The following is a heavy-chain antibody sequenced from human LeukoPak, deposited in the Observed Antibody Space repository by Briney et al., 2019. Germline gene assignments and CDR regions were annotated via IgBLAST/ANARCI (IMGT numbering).Heavy chain of an antibody. J-gene: IGHJ4*02. V-gene: IGHV3-53*01. Sequence: GGSLRLSCAAPGFTVSSNYMSWVRQAPGKGLEWVSVIYSGGSTYYADSVKGRFTISRDNSKNTLYLQMNSLRAEDTAVYYCARDAGYYYDSSGYYSGWGQGTLVTVSS. CDR2: IYSGGST. CDR3: ARDAGYYYDSSGYYSG. CDR1: GFTVSSNY. D-gene: IGHD3-22*01.